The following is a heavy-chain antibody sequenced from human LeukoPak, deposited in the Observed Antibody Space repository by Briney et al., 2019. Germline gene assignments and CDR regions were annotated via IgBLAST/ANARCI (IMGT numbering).Heavy chain of an antibody. Sequence: GASVKVSCKASGYTSTGYYMHWVRQAPGQGLEWMGWINPNSGGTNYAQKFQGRVTMTRDTSISTAYMELSRLRSDDTAVYYCAREYYYDSSGSYLAAFDIWGQGTMVTVSS. CDR1: GYTSTGYY. D-gene: IGHD3-22*01. CDR3: AREYYYDSSGSYLAAFDI. J-gene: IGHJ3*02. CDR2: INPNSGGT. V-gene: IGHV1-2*02.